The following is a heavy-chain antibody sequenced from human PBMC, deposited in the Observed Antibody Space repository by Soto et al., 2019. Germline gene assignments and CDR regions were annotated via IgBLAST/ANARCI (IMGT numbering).Heavy chain of an antibody. CDR3: ARDHLGAVAATPFDY. V-gene: IGHV6-1*01. Sequence: QVQLQQSGPGLVQPSQTLSLTCAISGDSVSSNSAAWNWIRQSPSRGLEWLGRTFYRSKWCNDYAVSVKSRITSNPDTSKSQFSLLLNSVTPEDTAVYYCARDHLGAVAATPFDYWGQGTLVTVSS. CDR1: GDSVSSNSAA. J-gene: IGHJ4*02. D-gene: IGHD6-19*01. CDR2: TFYRSKWCN.